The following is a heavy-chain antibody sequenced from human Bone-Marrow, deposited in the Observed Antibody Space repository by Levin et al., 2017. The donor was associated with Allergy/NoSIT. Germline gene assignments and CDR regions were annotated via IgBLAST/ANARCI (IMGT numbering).Heavy chain of an antibody. CDR2: INHSGST. J-gene: IGHJ6*02. CDR3: ARGPGSLYYYYYGMDV. D-gene: IGHD3-10*01. Sequence: SETLSLTCAVYGGSFSGYYWSWIRQPPGKGLEWIGEINHSGSTNYNPSLKSRVTISVDTSKNQFSLKLSSVTAADTAVYYCARGPGSLYYYYYGMDVWGQGTTVTVSS. CDR1: GGSFSGYY. V-gene: IGHV4-34*01.